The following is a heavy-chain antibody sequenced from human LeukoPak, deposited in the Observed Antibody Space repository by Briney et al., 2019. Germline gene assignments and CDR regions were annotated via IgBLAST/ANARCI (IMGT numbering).Heavy chain of an antibody. CDR3: ARGGQLRYFASSLDYYYYYGMDV. Sequence: ASVKVACKASGGTFSNYAISWVRQAPGQGLEWMGGIIPIFGTANYARKFEGRVRITADKSTNTAYMELSSLRSEHTAVYYCARGGQLRYFASSLDYYYYYGMDVWGKGTTVTVSS. J-gene: IGHJ6*04. CDR2: IIPIFGTA. D-gene: IGHD3-9*01. CDR1: GGTFSNYA. V-gene: IGHV1-69*06.